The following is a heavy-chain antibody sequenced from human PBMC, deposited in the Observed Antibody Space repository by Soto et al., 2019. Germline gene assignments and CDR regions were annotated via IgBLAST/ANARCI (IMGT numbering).Heavy chain of an antibody. J-gene: IGHJ4*02. D-gene: IGHD2-2*02. CDR3: ARDWHRDTSEISDF. CDR1: GYSFTTYG. Sequence: QVQLVQSGAEVEKPGASVKVSCKALGYSFTTYGISWVRQAPGQGLEWVGWVSTHDDDTNYAQKFQGRVTMTTDTSTSTAYMELRSLRSDDTAIYYCARDWHRDTSEISDFWGQGTRVTVSS. V-gene: IGHV1-18*01. CDR2: VSTHDDDT.